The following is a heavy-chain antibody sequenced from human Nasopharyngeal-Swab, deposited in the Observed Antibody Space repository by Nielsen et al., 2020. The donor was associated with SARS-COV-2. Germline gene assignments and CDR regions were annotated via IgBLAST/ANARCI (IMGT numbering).Heavy chain of an antibody. Sequence: GESLKISCAASGFTFSSYVMSWVRQAPGKGLDWVSVISGSGGSTYYADSVKGRFTISRDNSKNILYLQMNSLRAEDTAVYYCAKDLTFNYRGQGTLVTVSS. CDR2: ISGSGGST. J-gene: IGHJ4*02. CDR1: GFTFSSYV. V-gene: IGHV3-23*01. CDR3: AKDLTFNY.